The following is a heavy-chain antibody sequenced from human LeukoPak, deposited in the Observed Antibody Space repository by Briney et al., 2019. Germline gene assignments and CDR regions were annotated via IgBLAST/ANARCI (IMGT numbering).Heavy chain of an antibody. CDR2: ISNSDDTT. Sequence: GGSLRLSCAASGFTLNSYAFNWVRQAPGKGLEWVSGISNSDDTTYYADSVKGRFTISRDNSKNTLYLQMTSLRAEDTATYFCAKDPTYCAYTSCYWGQGTLVTVSS. V-gene: IGHV3-23*01. D-gene: IGHD3-16*01. CDR1: GFTLNSYA. J-gene: IGHJ4*02. CDR3: AKDPTYCAYTSCY.